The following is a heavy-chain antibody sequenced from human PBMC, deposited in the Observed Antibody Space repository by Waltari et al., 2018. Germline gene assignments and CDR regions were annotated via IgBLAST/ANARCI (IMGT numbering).Heavy chain of an antibody. Sequence: QLQLQESGTGLVKPSETLSLTCTVSGGSISSSSYYWGWIRQPPGKGLEWIGSIYYSGSTYYIQSLKCLVTISVDTSKNQFSLKLSSVTSAGTAVYDCAMINYDDSSGYFNYWGQGTLVTVSS. CDR2: IYYSGST. D-gene: IGHD3-22*01. V-gene: IGHV4-39*07. CDR3: AMINYDDSSGYFNY. CDR1: GGSISSSSYY. J-gene: IGHJ4*02.